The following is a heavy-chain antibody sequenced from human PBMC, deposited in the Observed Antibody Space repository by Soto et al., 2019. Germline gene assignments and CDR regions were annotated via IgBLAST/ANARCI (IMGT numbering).Heavy chain of an antibody. CDR3: ARSGIVVVPAAKLYGMDV. J-gene: IGHJ6*02. CDR2: IIPIFGTA. D-gene: IGHD2-2*01. Sequence: GASVKVSCKASGGTFSSYAISWVRQAPGQGLEWMGGIIPIFGTANYAQKFQGGVTITADESTSTAYMELSSLRSEDTAVYYCARSGIVVVPAAKLYGMDVWGQGTTVTVSS. CDR1: GGTFSSYA. V-gene: IGHV1-69*13.